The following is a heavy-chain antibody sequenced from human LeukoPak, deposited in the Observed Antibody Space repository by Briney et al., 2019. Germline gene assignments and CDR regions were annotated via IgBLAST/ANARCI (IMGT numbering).Heavy chain of an antibody. V-gene: IGHV4-34*01. CDR1: GGSFSGYY. J-gene: IGHJ2*01. CDR2: ITHSGST. CDR3: ARSGSFPLEDYVWGGYRKWYFDL. D-gene: IGHD3-16*02. Sequence: SETLSLTCGVFGGSFSGYYWNWIRQPPGKGLEWIGEITHSGSTNYNPSLKSRVTISADTSKKQFSLKLSSVTAADTAVYYCARSGSFPLEDYVWGGYRKWYFDLWGRGTLVTVSS.